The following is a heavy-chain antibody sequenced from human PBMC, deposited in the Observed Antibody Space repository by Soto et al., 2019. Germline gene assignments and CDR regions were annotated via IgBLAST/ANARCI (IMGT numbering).Heavy chain of an antibody. J-gene: IGHJ4*02. D-gene: IGHD6-19*01. CDR2: IYHSGGI. Sequence: QVQLQESGPGLVKPSGTLSLTCAVSGDSISSDTWWSWVRQPPGKGLEWIGEIYHSGGINYNPSLKSRVTISVDKSKNQFSLKMNSVIAADTAVYYCVKNGWYSLENWGQGTLVTVSS. V-gene: IGHV4-4*02. CDR1: GDSISSDTW. CDR3: VKNGWYSLEN.